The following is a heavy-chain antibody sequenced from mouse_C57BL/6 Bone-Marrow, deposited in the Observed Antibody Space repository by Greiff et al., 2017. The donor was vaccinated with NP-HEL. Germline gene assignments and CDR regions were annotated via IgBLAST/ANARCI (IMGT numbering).Heavy chain of an antibody. CDR2: IRLKSDNYAT. Sequence: EVQVVESGGGLVQPGGSMKLSCVASGFTFSNYWMNWVRQSPEKGLEWVAQIRLKSDNYATHYAESVKGRFTISRDDSKSSVYLQMNNLRAEDTGIYYCTRPSNWDKWYFDVWGTGTTVTVSS. J-gene: IGHJ1*03. V-gene: IGHV6-3*01. CDR3: TRPSNWDKWYFDV. CDR1: GFTFSNYW. D-gene: IGHD4-1*01.